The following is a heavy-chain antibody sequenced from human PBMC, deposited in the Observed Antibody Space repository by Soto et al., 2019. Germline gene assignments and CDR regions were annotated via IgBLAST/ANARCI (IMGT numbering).Heavy chain of an antibody. CDR1: GFSFGSYA. D-gene: IGHD3-3*01. CDR3: ARWSYLDY. CDR2: ISGSDGKT. J-gene: IGHJ4*02. V-gene: IGHV3-23*01. Sequence: GGSLRLSXAASGFSFGSYALSWVRQAPGKGLEWVSTISGSDGKTFYADSVKGRFSISRDTSQSTLYLQMNSLRADDTAMYYCARWSYLDYWGQGTRVTVSS.